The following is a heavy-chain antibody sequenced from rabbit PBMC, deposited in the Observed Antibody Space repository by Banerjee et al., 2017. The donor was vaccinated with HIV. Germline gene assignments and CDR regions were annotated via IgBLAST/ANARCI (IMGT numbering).Heavy chain of an antibody. J-gene: IGHJ3*01. V-gene: IGHV1S40*01. D-gene: IGHD2-1*01. Sequence: LEWIACINTSSGNTVYASWAKGRFTISKTSSTTVTLQMTSLTAADTATYFCARDFDFWGQGTLVTVS. CDR2: INTSSGNT. CDR3: ARDFDF.